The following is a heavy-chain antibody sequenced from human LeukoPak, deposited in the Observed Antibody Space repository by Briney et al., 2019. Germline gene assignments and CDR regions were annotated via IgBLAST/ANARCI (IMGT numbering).Heavy chain of an antibody. Sequence: ASVKVSCKASGGTFSSYSISWVRQAPGQGLEWMGGIVPIFGTADYAQKFQGRVTITADESTSTAYMELSSLRSEDTAVYYCARSSVAVAGYWPDYWGQGTLVTVSS. V-gene: IGHV1-69*13. D-gene: IGHD6-19*01. J-gene: IGHJ4*02. CDR2: IVPIFGTA. CDR3: ARSSVAVAGYWPDY. CDR1: GGTFSSYS.